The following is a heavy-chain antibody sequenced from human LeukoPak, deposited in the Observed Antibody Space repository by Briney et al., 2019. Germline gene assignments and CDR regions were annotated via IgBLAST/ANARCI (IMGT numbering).Heavy chain of an antibody. J-gene: IGHJ3*02. CDR2: ISAYNGNT. Sequence: ASVKVSCKASGYTFTSYGISWVQQAPGQGLEWMGWISAYNGNTNYAQKLQGRVTMTTDTSTSTAYMELRSLRSDDTAVYYCARVALGYYDSSGVDIWGQGAMVTVSS. D-gene: IGHD3-22*01. CDR3: ARVALGYYDSSGVDI. V-gene: IGHV1-18*01. CDR1: GYTFTSYG.